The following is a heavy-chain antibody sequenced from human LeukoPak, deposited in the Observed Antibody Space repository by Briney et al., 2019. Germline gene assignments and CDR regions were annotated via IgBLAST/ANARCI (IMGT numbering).Heavy chain of an antibody. J-gene: IGHJ4*01. CDR2: IYYSGTT. D-gene: IGHD6-13*01. Sequence: SETLSLTCTVSGGFLSSSSHYWGWIRQPPGRGMEWIGSIYYSGTTYYNPSLRSRVTISVDTSKNQFSLKMNYVTAADTAVFYCARDAAAGTNYFDYWGHGTLVTVSS. CDR3: ARDAAAGTNYFDY. CDR1: GGFLSSSSHY. V-gene: IGHV4-39*07.